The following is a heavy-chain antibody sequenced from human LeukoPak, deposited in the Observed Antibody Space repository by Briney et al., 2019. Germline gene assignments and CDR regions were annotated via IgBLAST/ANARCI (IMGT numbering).Heavy chain of an antibody. Sequence: PGGSLRLSCAASGFTFSSYEMNWVRQAPGKGLEWVSYISIGGRTQYYADSVKGRFTISRDNAKNSLYLQMNSLRAEDTAVYYCARISFVAVAGTPGDYWGQGTLVTVSS. V-gene: IGHV3-48*03. CDR1: GFTFSSYE. J-gene: IGHJ4*02. D-gene: IGHD6-19*01. CDR2: ISIGGRTQ. CDR3: ARISFVAVAGTPGDY.